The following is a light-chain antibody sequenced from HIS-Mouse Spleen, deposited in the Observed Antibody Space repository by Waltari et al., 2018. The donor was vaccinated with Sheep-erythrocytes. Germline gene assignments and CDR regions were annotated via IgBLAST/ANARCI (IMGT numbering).Light chain of an antibody. J-gene: IGLJ1*01. CDR2: DAS. CDR3: CSYAGSYNHV. Sequence: QSALTQPRPVSGSPGQSVTLSWPGTRRYVGGYNYVSWYQQHPGKAPKLMIYDASKRPSGVPDRFSGSKSGNTASLTISGLQAEDEADYYCCSYAGSYNHVFATGTKVTVL. CDR1: RRYVGGYNY. V-gene: IGLV2-11*02.